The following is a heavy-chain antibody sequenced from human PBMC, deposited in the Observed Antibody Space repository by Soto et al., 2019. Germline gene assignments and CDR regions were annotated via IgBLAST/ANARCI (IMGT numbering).Heavy chain of an antibody. D-gene: IGHD3-3*01. CDR2: ISSSSSTI. Sequence: EVQLVESGGGLVQPGGSLRLSCAASGFTFSSYSMNWVRQAPGKGLEWVSYISSSSSTIYYADSVKGRFTISRDNAKNSLYLQMNSLRDEDTAMYYCARDGDYDFWSGYPPPFDYWGQGTLVTVSS. CDR1: GFTFSSYS. J-gene: IGHJ4*02. V-gene: IGHV3-48*02. CDR3: ARDGDYDFWSGYPPPFDY.